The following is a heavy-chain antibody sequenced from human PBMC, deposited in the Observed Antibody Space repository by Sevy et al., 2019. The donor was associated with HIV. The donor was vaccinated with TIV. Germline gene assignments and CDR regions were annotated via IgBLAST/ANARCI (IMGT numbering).Heavy chain of an antibody. CDR3: ARGEAARPY. J-gene: IGHJ4*02. V-gene: IGHV3-7*01. CDR1: GFTFSDYW. Sequence: GGSLRLSCAASGFTFSDYWMSWVRQTPGKGLKWVANIKPDGSEKYYVDSVKGRFTISGDNTKNSLYLQMNSLRAEDTAVYYCARGEAARPYWGQGALVTVSS. CDR2: IKPDGSEK. D-gene: IGHD6-6*01.